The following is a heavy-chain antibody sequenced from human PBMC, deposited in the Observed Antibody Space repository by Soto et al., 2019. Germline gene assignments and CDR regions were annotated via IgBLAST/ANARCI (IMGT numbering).Heavy chain of an antibody. CDR3: ARHEGNGNVWPLDY. V-gene: IGHV4-39*01. D-gene: IGHD2-8*01. Sequence: SGTRSLTCIASGDSIGTTLSYWPWTRQSPGKGLEWIGNIHYSGSTYYMPSLRSRVTLSVDTSKNQFSLRLTSVTAEDTAVYYCARHEGNGNVWPLDYWGQGILVPSPQ. J-gene: IGHJ4*02. CDR1: GDSIGTTLSY. CDR2: IHYSGST.